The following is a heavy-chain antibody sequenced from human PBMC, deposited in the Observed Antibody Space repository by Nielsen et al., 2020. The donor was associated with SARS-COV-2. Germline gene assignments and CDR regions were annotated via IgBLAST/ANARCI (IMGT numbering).Heavy chain of an antibody. CDR1: GYTFANLW. D-gene: IGHD3-9*01. V-gene: IGHV5-51*01. Sequence: KVSCKVSGYTFANLWLGWVRQMPGKGVEWLGIIFPHDLETVYSPSFQGQVTISAAKSSNSAYLQWSSLKATDTATYYCARLRSGNYFVDSWGQGTQVAVSS. CDR3: ARLRSGNYFVDS. J-gene: IGHJ4*02. CDR2: IFPHDLET.